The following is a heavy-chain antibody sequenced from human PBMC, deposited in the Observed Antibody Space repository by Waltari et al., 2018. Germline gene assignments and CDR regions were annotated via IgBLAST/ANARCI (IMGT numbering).Heavy chain of an antibody. J-gene: IGHJ5*02. CDR3: AHYGSGTYSNWFDP. CDR2: IYWNDDK. Sequence: QLTLKESGPTLVKPTQTLTLTCPFSGFSLSTSGVGVGWIRQPPGKALEWLALIYWNDDKRYSPSLQSRFTITKDTSKNQVVLTMTNMDPVDTATYYCAHYGSGTYSNWFDPWGQGTLVTVSS. V-gene: IGHV2-5*01. D-gene: IGHD3-10*01. CDR1: GFSLSTSGVG.